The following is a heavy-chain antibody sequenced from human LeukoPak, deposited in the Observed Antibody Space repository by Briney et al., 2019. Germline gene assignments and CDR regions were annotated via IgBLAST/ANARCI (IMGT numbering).Heavy chain of an antibody. D-gene: IGHD3-3*01. CDR2: ISGSGGST. CDR3: ARPSYDVFWGSYHY. CDR1: GFTFSSYA. V-gene: IGHV3-23*01. J-gene: IGHJ4*02. Sequence: PGGSLTLSCAASGFTFSSYAMSWVRQAPGKGLEWVSSISGSGGSTYYADFKKGRFIIAEIKTKNSLYLQMNSLSADDTAVYCWARPSYDVFWGSYHYWGQGTLVTVSS.